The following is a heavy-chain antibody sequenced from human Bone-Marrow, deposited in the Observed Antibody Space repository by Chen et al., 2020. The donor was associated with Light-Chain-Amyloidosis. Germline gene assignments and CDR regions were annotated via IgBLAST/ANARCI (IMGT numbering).Heavy chain of an antibody. J-gene: IGHJ4*02. CDR2: XXXDASKT. Sequence: VQLVESGGGVVQPGXSLRLSCAASGFTFDDNAMHWVRQAPGRGLEWVSLXXXDASKTYXXXXXXXXXXXXXXXXXXXXXXXXXXXXTEDTAFYYCAKGSGYGDHWGQGTLVTVSS. CDR1: GFTFDDNA. D-gene: IGHD6-19*01. CDR3: AKGSGYGDH. V-gene: IGHV3-43*02.